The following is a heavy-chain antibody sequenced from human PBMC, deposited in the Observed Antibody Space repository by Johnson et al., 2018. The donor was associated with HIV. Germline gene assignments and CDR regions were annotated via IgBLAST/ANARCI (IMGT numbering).Heavy chain of an antibody. CDR1: GFTFSSYG. V-gene: IGHV3-30*02. CDR3: AKEEGLAAAGTGEAFDI. J-gene: IGHJ3*02. D-gene: IGHD6-13*01. Sequence: VQLVESGGGVVQPGGSLRLSCAASGFTFSSYGMHWVRQAPGKGLEWVAFIRYDGSNKYYADSVKGRFTISRDNSKNMLYLQMNSLRAEDTAVYYCAKEEGLAAAGTGEAFDIWGQGTMVTVSS. CDR2: IRYDGSNK.